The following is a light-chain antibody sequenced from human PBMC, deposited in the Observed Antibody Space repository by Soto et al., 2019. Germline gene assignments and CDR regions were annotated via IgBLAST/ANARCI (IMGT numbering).Light chain of an antibody. CDR2: KAS. J-gene: IGKJ2*01. CDR1: QSISSW. Sequence: DIQMTQSPSTLSASVGDRVTITCRASQSISSWLAWYQQKPGKAPKLLIYKASSLESRVPARFSGIGSGTEFTLNISSLQPDDFATYYDQQYNSYSPGMYTFGQGTKLEIK. CDR3: QQYNSYSPGMYT. V-gene: IGKV1-5*03.